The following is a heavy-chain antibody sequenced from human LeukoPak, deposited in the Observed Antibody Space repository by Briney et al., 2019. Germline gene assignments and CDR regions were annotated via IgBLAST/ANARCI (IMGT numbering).Heavy chain of an antibody. CDR1: GFTFSSYG. CDR3: IRTLIVATSPYMDV. CDR2: VNSDGTDT. Sequence: PGGSLRLSCAASGFTFSSYGMHWLRQAPGKGLVWVSRVNSDGTDTTYADSVEGRFTISRDNAKNTVYLQMHSLRAEDTAIYYCIRTLIVATSPYMDVWGKGTTVTVSS. V-gene: IGHV3-74*01. J-gene: IGHJ6*03. D-gene: IGHD5-12*01.